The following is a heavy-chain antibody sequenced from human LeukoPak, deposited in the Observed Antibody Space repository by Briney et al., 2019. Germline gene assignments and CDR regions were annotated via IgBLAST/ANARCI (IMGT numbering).Heavy chain of an antibody. Sequence: ASVKVSCKASGYTFTGYYMHWVRQAPGQGLEWMGIINPSGGSTSYAQKFQGRVTMTRDMSTSTVYMELSSLRSEDTAVYYCARVTYCGGDCSYLDAFDIWGQGTMVTVSS. D-gene: IGHD2-21*02. CDR1: GYTFTGYY. V-gene: IGHV1-46*01. CDR2: INPSGGST. J-gene: IGHJ3*02. CDR3: ARVTYCGGDCSYLDAFDI.